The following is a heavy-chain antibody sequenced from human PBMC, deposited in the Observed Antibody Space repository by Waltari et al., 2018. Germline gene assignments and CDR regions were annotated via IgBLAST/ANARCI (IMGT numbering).Heavy chain of an antibody. CDR2: ISHSGSN. CDR3: ARTWGYSPPLGWFDP. CDR1: GGPFPDYS. J-gene: IGHJ5*02. Sequence: QVQLHQWGAGLLKPSETLSLTCAVSGGPFPDYSWSGIRQSPDQGLEWIGEISHSGSNNYNPALKSRVTMSVDTIKKQFSLKLTSVTAADTAVYFCARTWGYSPPLGWFDPWGRGTRVTVSS. D-gene: IGHD1-26*01. V-gene: IGHV4-34*01.